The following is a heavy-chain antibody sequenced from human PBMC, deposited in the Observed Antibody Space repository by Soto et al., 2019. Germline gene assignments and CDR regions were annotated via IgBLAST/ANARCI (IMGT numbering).Heavy chain of an antibody. CDR3: AKWSKTPPAIKRSFDY. V-gene: IGHV3-23*01. CDR2: ISDSGGST. Sequence: PGGSLRLSCAASGFTFSSYAMNWVRQAPGKGLEWVSTISDSGGSTYYADSVKGRFTISRDNSKNTLYLQMNSLRAEDTAVYYCAKWSKTPPAIKRSFDYWGQGTLVTLSS. CDR1: GFTFSSYA. J-gene: IGHJ4*02. D-gene: IGHD2-2*02.